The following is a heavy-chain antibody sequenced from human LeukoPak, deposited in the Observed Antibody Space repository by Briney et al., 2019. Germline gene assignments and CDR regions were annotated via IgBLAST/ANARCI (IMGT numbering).Heavy chain of an antibody. CDR2: ISHGGGST. D-gene: IGHD3-9*01. CDR1: GFTFSNDG. CDR3: AKIRGDYDILTGYYVMDV. V-gene: IGHV3-23*01. J-gene: IGHJ6*04. Sequence: PGGTLRLSCVASGFTFSNDGMSWVRQAPGKGLEWVSGISHGGGSTYYADSVKGRFTISRDNSKHTVYLDMHSLRAEDTAVYYCAKIRGDYDILTGYYVMDVWGRGTTVAISS.